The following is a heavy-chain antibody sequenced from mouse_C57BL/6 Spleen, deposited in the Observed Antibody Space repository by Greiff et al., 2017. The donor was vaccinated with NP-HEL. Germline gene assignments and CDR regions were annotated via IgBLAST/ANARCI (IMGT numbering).Heavy chain of an antibody. CDR3: ARNDYTWFAY. V-gene: IGHV5-17*01. CDR2: ISSGSSTI. CDR1: GFTFSDYG. D-gene: IGHD2-4*01. Sequence: EVKVEESGGGLVKPGGSLKLSCAASGFTFSDYGMHWVRQAPEKGLEWVAYISSGSSTIYYADTVKGRVTITRDNAKNTLFLQMTSLRSEDTAMYYCARNDYTWFAYWGQGTLVTVSA. J-gene: IGHJ3*01.